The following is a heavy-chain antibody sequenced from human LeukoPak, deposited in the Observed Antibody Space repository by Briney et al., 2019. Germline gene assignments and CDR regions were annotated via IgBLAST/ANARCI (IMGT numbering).Heavy chain of an antibody. CDR3: ARSYYDSSGYGGFQH. D-gene: IGHD3-22*01. CDR2: INHSGST. V-gene: IGHV4-34*01. CDR1: GGSISSYY. J-gene: IGHJ1*01. Sequence: SETLSLTCTVSGGSISSYYWSWIRQPPGKGLEWIGEINHSGSTNYNPSLKSRVTISVDTSKNQFSLKLSSVTAADTAVYYCARSYYDSSGYGGFQHWGQGTLVTVSS.